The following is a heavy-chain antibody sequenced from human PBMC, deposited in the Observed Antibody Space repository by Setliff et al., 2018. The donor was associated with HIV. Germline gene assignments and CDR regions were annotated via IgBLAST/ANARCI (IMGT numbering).Heavy chain of an antibody. J-gene: IGHJ5*02. CDR1: GGSISGYY. Sequence: SETLSLTCTVSGGSISGYYWGWIRQPPGKGLEWVGTIYYTGNTFYNPSLKSRISISVDTSKNQFYLRLSSVTAADTAIYYCARDLTSNSNCFEPWGQGTQVTVSS. V-gene: IGHV4-39*02. CDR2: IYYTGNT. D-gene: IGHD4-4*01. CDR3: ARDLTSNSNCFEP.